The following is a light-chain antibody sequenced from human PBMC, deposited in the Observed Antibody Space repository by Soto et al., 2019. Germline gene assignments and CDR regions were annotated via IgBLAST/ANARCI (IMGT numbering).Light chain of an antibody. CDR2: AAS. CDR3: QRGDSFPIA. J-gene: IGKJ5*01. V-gene: IGKV1-12*01. Sequence: DIQMTQSPSSVSASVGDTVTITCRASQGISNWLAWYQQKPGKAPNLLIYAASLLQSGVPSRFSGSGSGTDFPLTISSLQPEDFATYCWQRGDSFPIAFGQGTRLEIK. CDR1: QGISNW.